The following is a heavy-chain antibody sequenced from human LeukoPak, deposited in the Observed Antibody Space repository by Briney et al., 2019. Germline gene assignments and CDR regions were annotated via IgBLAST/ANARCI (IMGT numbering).Heavy chain of an antibody. Sequence: ASVKVSCKASGYTFTGYYMHWVRQAPGQGLEWMGRINPNSGGTNYAQKFQGRVTMTRDTSISTAYMELSRLRSDDTAVYYCARAEIYYDRSGYFFYWDQGTLVTVSS. V-gene: IGHV1-2*06. J-gene: IGHJ4*02. D-gene: IGHD3-22*01. CDR3: ARAEIYYDRSGYFFY. CDR2: INPNSGGT. CDR1: GYTFTGYY.